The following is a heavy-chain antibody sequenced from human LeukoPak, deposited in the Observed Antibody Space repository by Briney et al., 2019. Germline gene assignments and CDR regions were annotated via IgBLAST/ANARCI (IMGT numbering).Heavy chain of an antibody. V-gene: IGHV4-59*01. Sequence: SETLSLTCTVSGGSISSYYWSWIRQPPGKGLEWIGYIYYSGSTNYNPSLKSRVTISVDTSKNQFSLKLSSVTAADTAVYYCARAVVVVAAALTLSYYYYMDVWGKGTTVTVSS. CDR3: ARAVVVVAAALTLSYYYYMDV. CDR1: GGSISSYY. J-gene: IGHJ6*03. CDR2: IYYSGST. D-gene: IGHD2-15*01.